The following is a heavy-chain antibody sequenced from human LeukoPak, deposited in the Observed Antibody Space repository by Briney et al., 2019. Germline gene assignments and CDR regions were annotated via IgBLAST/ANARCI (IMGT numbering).Heavy chain of an antibody. D-gene: IGHD3-3*01. V-gene: IGHV4-34*01. Sequence: PSETLSLTCAVYGGSFSGYYWSWIRQPPGKGLEWIGEINHSGSTNYNPSLKSRVTISVDTSKNQLSLKLSSVTAADTAVYYCARGGHYDFWSGSIDNWFDPWGQGTLVTVSS. CDR1: GGSFSGYY. CDR3: ARGGHYDFWSGSIDNWFDP. CDR2: INHSGST. J-gene: IGHJ5*02.